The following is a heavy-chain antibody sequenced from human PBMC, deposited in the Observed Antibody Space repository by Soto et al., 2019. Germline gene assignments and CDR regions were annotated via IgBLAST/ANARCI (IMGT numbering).Heavy chain of an antibody. J-gene: IGHJ4*02. CDR3: ARDSYSSSSSFDY. CDR2: IYYSGST. Sequence: SETLSLTCTVSGGSISSGDYYWSWIRQPPGKGLEWIGYIYYSGSTYYNPSLKIRVTISVDTSKNQFSLKLSSVTAADTAVYYCARDSYSSSSSFDYWGQGTLVTVSS. D-gene: IGHD6-6*01. CDR1: GGSISSGDYY. V-gene: IGHV4-30-4*01.